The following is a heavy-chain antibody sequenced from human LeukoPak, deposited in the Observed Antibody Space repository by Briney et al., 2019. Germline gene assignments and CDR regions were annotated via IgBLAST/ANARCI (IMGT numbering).Heavy chain of an antibody. Sequence: GGSLRPSCAASGFTFSSYSMNWVRQAPGKGLEWVSSISSSSSYIYYADSVKGRFTISRDNAKNSLYLQMNSLRAEDTAVYYCARASLYYPTAFDYWGQGTLVTVSS. V-gene: IGHV3-21*01. CDR2: ISSSSSYI. J-gene: IGHJ4*02. D-gene: IGHD3-10*01. CDR1: GFTFSSYS. CDR3: ARASLYYPTAFDY.